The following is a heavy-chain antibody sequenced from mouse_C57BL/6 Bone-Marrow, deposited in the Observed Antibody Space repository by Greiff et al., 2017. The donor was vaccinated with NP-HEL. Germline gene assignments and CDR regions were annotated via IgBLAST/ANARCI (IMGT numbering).Heavy chain of an antibody. D-gene: IGHD1-1*01. Sequence: VQVVESGPGLVAPSQSLSITCTVSGFSLTSYGVSWVRQPPGKGLEWLGVIWGDGSTNYHSALISRLSISKDNSKSQVFFKMNSLQADDTAIYYCARNYGSSYGFAYWGQGTLVTVSA. CDR3: ARNYGSSYGFAY. CDR1: GFSLTSYG. CDR2: IWGDGST. J-gene: IGHJ3*01. V-gene: IGHV2-3*01.